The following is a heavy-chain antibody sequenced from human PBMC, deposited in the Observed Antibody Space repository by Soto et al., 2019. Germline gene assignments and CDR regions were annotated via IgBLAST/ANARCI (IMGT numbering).Heavy chain of an antibody. CDR2: IYYSGST. V-gene: IGHV4-31*03. D-gene: IGHD3-22*01. J-gene: IGHJ3*02. CDR3: ARDRRVVITPIDAFDI. Sequence: QVQLQESGPGLVKPSQTLSLTCTVSGGSISSGGYYWSWIRQHPGKGLEWIGYIYYSGSTYYNPSLKSRVTISVVTSKNQFSLKLSSVTAADTAVYYCARDRRVVITPIDAFDIWGQGTMVTVSS. CDR1: GGSISSGGYY.